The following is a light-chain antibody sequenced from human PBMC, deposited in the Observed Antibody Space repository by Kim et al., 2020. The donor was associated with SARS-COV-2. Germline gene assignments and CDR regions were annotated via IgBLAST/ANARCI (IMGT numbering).Light chain of an antibody. J-gene: IGKJ2*01. Sequence: EIVMAQSQATLPVSPGERAALSCRASQSISTNLAWYQVKPGQPPRLLIYGASTRATGVPDRFSGSGSGTDFTLTVSRVQSEDFAIYYCHQYNDWPPGDTFGQGTKLEI. CDR2: GAS. CDR3: HQYNDWPPGDT. V-gene: IGKV3-15*01. CDR1: QSISTN.